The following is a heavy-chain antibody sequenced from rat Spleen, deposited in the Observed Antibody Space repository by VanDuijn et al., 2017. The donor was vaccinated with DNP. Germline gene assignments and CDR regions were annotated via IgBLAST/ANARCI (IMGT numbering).Heavy chain of an antibody. J-gene: IGHJ2*01. D-gene: IGHD3-1*01. CDR3: ARWTKSFDY. Sequence: EVQLQESGSGLVKPSQSLSLTCSVTGYSITSNYWGWIRKFPGNKMEYVGHISYSGSTNHNPSLKSRISITRDTSKNHFFLHLNSVTTEETATYYWARWTKSFDYWGQGVMVTVSS. CDR1: GYSITSNY. CDR2: ISYSGST. V-gene: IGHV3-1*01.